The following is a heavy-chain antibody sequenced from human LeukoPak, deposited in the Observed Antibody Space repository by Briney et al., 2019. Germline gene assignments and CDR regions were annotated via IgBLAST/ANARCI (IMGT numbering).Heavy chain of an antibody. J-gene: IGHJ4*02. Sequence: SETLSLTCTVSGGSISSGSYYWSWIRQPAGKGLEWIGRIYYSGSTYYNPSLKSRVTISVDTSKNQFSLKLSSVTAADTAVYYCARGAVAGTGTFDYWGQGTLVTVSS. CDR1: GGSISSGSYY. CDR2: IYYSGST. CDR3: ARGAVAGTGTFDY. V-gene: IGHV4-39*01. D-gene: IGHD6-19*01.